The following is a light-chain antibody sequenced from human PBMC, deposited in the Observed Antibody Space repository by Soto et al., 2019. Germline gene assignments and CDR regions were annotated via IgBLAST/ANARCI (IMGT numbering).Light chain of an antibody. Sequence: EIVLTQSPATLSLSPGERATLSCRVSQSVGRNLAWYQQKPGQAPGLLIYDASYRAVGIPSRFSGSGSGTDFTLTISSLEPADFAIYHCQQRRNWSLTFGGGTKVEI. CDR1: QSVGRN. J-gene: IGKJ4*01. CDR2: DAS. V-gene: IGKV3-11*01. CDR3: QQRRNWSLT.